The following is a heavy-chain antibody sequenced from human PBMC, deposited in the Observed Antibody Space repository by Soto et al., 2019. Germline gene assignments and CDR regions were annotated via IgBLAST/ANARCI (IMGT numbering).Heavy chain of an antibody. CDR1: GAALNSGSYY. Sequence: TLSLTCSVSGAALNSGSYYWSGIRHVPGKGLEWIGHIYVTGAVDYNPSLRDRITISQDTSERQFSLNLRLVTAADTAVYYCARLRIATNNYKWFDPWGQGTLVTVPQ. CDR3: ARLRIATNNYKWFDP. D-gene: IGHD2-21*01. J-gene: IGHJ5*02. CDR2: IYVTGAV. V-gene: IGHV4-31*03.